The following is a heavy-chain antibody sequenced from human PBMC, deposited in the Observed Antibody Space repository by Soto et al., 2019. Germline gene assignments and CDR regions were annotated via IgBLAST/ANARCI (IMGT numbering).Heavy chain of an antibody. CDR3: GGRGGSTRGGGFDY. CDR1: GYTLSNYA. V-gene: IGHV1-3*01. Sequence: QVQLVQSGAEVKKPGASVKVSCKASGYTLSNYAMHWVRQAPGQRLEWVGWILAGKGDTKYSQKFQGRVTITRETPAGTVNRELSSRRWEDTAVFSVGGRGGSTRGGGFDYWGQGTPVTVSS. J-gene: IGHJ4*02. CDR2: ILAGKGDT. D-gene: IGHD3-16*01.